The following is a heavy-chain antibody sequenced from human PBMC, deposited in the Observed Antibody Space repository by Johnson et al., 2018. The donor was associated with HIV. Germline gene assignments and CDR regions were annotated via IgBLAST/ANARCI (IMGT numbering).Heavy chain of an antibody. D-gene: IGHD3-16*01. CDR3: TRWGSTVAFDI. J-gene: IGHJ3*02. Sequence: VQLVESGGGVVQPGGSLRLSCAASGFTFSSYGMHWVRQAPGKGLEWVAVISYDGSNKYYADSVKGRFTISRDNSKNTLYLQMNSLKTEDTAVYYCTRWGSTVAFDIWGQGTVVTVSS. CDR1: GFTFSSYG. V-gene: IGHV3-30*19. CDR2: ISYDGSNK.